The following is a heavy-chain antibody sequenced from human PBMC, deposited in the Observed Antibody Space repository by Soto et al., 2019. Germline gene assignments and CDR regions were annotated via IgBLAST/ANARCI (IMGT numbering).Heavy chain of an antibody. J-gene: IGHJ4*02. V-gene: IGHV3-23*01. D-gene: IGHD1-1*01. Sequence: EVQLLESGGGLVQPGGSLRLSCAVSGFSFSTYGVTWVRQAPGKGLEWVSGVSGGSGVTHYADSVKGRFTITGDNSKNTVYLHMKIVRVEDTAVYYCAKWNGYGDYWGQGTLVTVSS. CDR1: GFSFSTYG. CDR3: AKWNGYGDY. CDR2: VSGGSGVT.